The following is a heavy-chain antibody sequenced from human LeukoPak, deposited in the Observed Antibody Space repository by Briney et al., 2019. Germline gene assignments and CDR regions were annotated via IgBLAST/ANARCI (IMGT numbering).Heavy chain of an antibody. CDR1: GFTFSSYS. Sequence: GGSLRLSCAASGFTFSSYSMNWVRQASGKGLEWVSYVSSSSSTIYYADSVKGRFTISRDNAKNSLYLQMNSLRDEDTAVYYCARDKLNYGGNSGDYWGQGTLVTVSS. D-gene: IGHD4-23*01. V-gene: IGHV3-48*02. CDR3: ARDKLNYGGNSGDY. J-gene: IGHJ4*02. CDR2: VSSSSSTI.